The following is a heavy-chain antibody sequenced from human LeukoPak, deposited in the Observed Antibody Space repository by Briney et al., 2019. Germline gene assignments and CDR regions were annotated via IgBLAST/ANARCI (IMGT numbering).Heavy chain of an antibody. Sequence: TGRSLRLSCAASGFTFSSFGFHWVRQAPGKGLEWVALISSDGDDKYYADSVKGRFTISRDNSKNTLYLQMNSLRTEDTAMHYCAKPDGSGSYALNWGQGTLVTVSS. V-gene: IGHV3-30*18. J-gene: IGHJ4*02. CDR2: ISSDGDDK. CDR1: GFTFSSFG. CDR3: AKPDGSGSYALN. D-gene: IGHD3-10*01.